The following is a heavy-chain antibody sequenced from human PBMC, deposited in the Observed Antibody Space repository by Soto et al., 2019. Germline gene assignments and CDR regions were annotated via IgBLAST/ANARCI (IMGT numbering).Heavy chain of an antibody. Sequence: EVQLLESGGGLVQPGGSLILSCAASRFTFSSYAMSWVRQAPGKGLEWVSAISGSGGSTYYADSVKGRFTISRDNSKNTLYLQMNSLRAEDTAVYYCAKGSIVVVPAASLYFDYWGQGTLVTVSS. D-gene: IGHD2-2*01. CDR1: RFTFSSYA. V-gene: IGHV3-23*01. CDR3: AKGSIVVVPAASLYFDY. CDR2: ISGSGGST. J-gene: IGHJ4*02.